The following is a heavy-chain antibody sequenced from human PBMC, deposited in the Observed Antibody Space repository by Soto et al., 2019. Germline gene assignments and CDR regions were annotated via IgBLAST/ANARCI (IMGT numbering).Heavy chain of an antibody. Sequence: LSLTCTVSGGSISSGGYYWSWIRQHPGKGLEWIGYIYYSGSTYYNPSLKSRVTISVDTSKNQFSLKLSSVTAADTAVYYCARDGTVTTDYYGMDVWGQGTTVTVS. V-gene: IGHV4-31*03. D-gene: IGHD4-17*01. CDR1: GGSISSGGYY. J-gene: IGHJ6*02. CDR3: ARDGTVTTDYYGMDV. CDR2: IYYSGST.